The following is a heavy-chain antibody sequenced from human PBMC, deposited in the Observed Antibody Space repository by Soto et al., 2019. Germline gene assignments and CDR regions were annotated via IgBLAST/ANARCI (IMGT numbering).Heavy chain of an antibody. D-gene: IGHD3-10*01. CDR3: AKVDGSGTYNISPFDY. CDR2: ISGGTTKT. Sequence: PGGSLRLSCAASGFTFSSYAMSWVRQAPGKGLQWVSSISGGTTKTYYADSVKGRFTISRDNSKNTLYLQMNSLRDEDTAVYYCAKVDGSGTYNISPFDYWGQGTLVTVSS. CDR1: GFTFSSYA. V-gene: IGHV3-23*01. J-gene: IGHJ4*02.